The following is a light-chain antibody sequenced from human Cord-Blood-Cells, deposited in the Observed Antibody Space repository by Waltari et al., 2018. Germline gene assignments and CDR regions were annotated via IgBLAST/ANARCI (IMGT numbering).Light chain of an antibody. Sequence: DIQLTQSPSSVPASVGDRVNITCRASQGSSSWLAWYQQKPGKAPKLLIYAASSLQSGVPSRFSGSGSGTDFTLTISSLQPEDFATYYCQQANSFPYTFGQGTKLEIK. J-gene: IGKJ2*01. CDR3: QQANSFPYT. V-gene: IGKV1D-12*01. CDR1: QGSSSW. CDR2: AAS.